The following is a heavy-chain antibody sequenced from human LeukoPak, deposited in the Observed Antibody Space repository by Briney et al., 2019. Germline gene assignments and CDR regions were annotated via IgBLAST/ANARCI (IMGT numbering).Heavy chain of an antibody. Sequence: GGSLRLSCAASGFTVSSNYMSWVRQAPGKGLEWVSIMYSGDSTCYAGSVKGRFTISRDNSKNTLYLQMNSLRAEDTAVYYCARDKSSPHAFDIWGQGTMVTVSS. CDR3: ARDKSSPHAFDI. CDR2: MYSGDST. V-gene: IGHV3-53*01. J-gene: IGHJ3*02. CDR1: GFTVSSNY.